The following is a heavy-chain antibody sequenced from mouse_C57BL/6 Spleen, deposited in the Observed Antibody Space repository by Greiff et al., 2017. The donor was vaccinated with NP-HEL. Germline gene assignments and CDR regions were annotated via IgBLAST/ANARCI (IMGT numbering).Heavy chain of an antibody. J-gene: IGHJ2*01. CDR3: AATGLDY. D-gene: IGHD4-1*01. Sequence: VKLMESGAELARPGASVKLSCKASGYTFTSYGISWVKQRTGQGLEWIGEIYPRSGNTYYNEKFKGKATLTADKSSSTAYMELRSLTSEDSAVYFCAATGLDYWGQGTTLTVSS. CDR2: IYPRSGNT. CDR1: GYTFTSYG. V-gene: IGHV1-81*01.